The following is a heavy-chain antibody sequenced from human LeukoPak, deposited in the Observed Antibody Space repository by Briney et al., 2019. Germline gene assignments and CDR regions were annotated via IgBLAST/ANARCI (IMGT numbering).Heavy chain of an antibody. Sequence: GGSLRLSCAASGFTFRSYGMHWVPQAPDKGLGWGAVIWYNGSTKYYADSVEGLFIISRDNSKNTLYLQMSSLRAEDTAVYCCARDYSGPYDFWRQDYGMDVWGQGTTVTVSS. CDR3: ARDYSGPYDFWRQDYGMDV. CDR1: GFTFRSYG. CDR2: IWYNGSTK. D-gene: IGHD3-3*01. V-gene: IGHV3-33*01. J-gene: IGHJ6*02.